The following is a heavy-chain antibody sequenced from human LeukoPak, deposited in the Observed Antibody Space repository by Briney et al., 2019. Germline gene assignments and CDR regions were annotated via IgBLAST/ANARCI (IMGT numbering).Heavy chain of an antibody. CDR2: IYYSGST. V-gene: IGHV4-59*08. J-gene: IGHJ4*02. CDR3: ARGRGPFDY. CDR1: GGSISSYY. Sequence: SQTLSLTCTVSGGSISSYYWSWIWQPPGKGLEWIGYIYYSGSTNYNPSLKSRVTISVDTSKNQFSLKLSSVTAADTAVYYCARGRGPFDYWGQGTLVTVSS. D-gene: IGHD3-10*01.